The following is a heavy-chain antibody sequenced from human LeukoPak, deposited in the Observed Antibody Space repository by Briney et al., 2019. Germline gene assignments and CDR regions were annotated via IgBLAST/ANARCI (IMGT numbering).Heavy chain of an antibody. CDR2: ISASGSAI. CDR3: ARHCTSSSCYSFDY. D-gene: IGHD2-2*01. V-gene: IGHV3-11*04. Sequence: GRSLRLSCAASGFTFSDFYMSWIRQAPGKGLEWISSISASGSAIYYADSVKGRFTISRYNAKNSLRLQMDGLRAEDTALYYCARHCTSSSCYSFDYWGQGTLVTVSP. CDR1: GFTFSDFY. J-gene: IGHJ4*02.